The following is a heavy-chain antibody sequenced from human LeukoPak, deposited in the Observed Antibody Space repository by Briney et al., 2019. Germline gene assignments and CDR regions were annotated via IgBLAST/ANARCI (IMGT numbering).Heavy chain of an antibody. CDR2: IRSDGSNK. Sequence: GGSLRLSCAASGFTFSSYGMHWVRQAPGKGLEWVTFIRSDGSNKYYADSVKGRFTISRDTSKNTLYLQMNSLRAEDTAAYYCAKGYYFDILSGYSSLDSWGQGTLVTVSS. V-gene: IGHV3-30*02. CDR1: GFTFSSYG. CDR3: AKGYYFDILSGYSSLDS. D-gene: IGHD3-9*01. J-gene: IGHJ4*02.